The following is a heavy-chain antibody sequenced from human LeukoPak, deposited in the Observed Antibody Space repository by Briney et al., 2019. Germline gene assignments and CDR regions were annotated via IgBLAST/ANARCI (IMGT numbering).Heavy chain of an antibody. V-gene: IGHV1-8*01. CDR1: GYTFTSYD. J-gene: IGHJ6*02. CDR2: MNPNSGNT. CDR3: ARGPPPTCYYDSSGNQDYYYGMDV. Sequence: ASVKVSCKASGYTFTSYDINWVRQATGQGLEWMGWMNPNSGNTGYAQKFQGRVTMTRNTSISTAYMELSSLRSEDTAVYYCARGPPPTCYYDSSGNQDYYYGMDVWGQGTTVTVSS. D-gene: IGHD3-22*01.